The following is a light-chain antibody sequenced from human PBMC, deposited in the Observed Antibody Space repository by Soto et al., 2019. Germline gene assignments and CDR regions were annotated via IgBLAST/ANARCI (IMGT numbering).Light chain of an antibody. CDR2: WGS. CDR1: QSVLYSSNNKNY. J-gene: IGKJ2*01. Sequence: DIVMTQSPDSLAVSLGERATINCKSSQSVLYSSNNKNYLAWYQQKPGQPPKLLSYWGSTRESEVPERFSGSGSRTDFTLPISSLQAEDVAVDYSQQEYSQPTYTCVQGTRVEIK. CDR3: QQEYSQPTYT. V-gene: IGKV4-1*01.